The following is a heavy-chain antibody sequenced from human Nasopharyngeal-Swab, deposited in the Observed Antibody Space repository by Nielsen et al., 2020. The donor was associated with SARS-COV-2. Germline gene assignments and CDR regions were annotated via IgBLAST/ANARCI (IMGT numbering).Heavy chain of an antibody. J-gene: IGHJ4*02. Sequence: GGSLRLSCAPSGFTFSSLGMHWVRQAPGKGLEWVAFIAHDASNEYYGDSVKGRFSISRDSSKNTLYLQMDRLRGEDTAVYYCARDAPAHYGAFYWGRGTLVTVSS. D-gene: IGHD4-17*01. V-gene: IGHV3-30*03. CDR3: ARDAPAHYGAFY. CDR2: IAHDASNE. CDR1: GFTFSSLG.